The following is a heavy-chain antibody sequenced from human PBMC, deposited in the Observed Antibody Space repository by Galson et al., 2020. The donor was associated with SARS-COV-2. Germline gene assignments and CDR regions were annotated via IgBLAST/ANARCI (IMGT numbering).Heavy chain of an antibody. CDR3: AKGIAVAGTFYHYYGMDV. CDR1: GFSFSSYA. D-gene: IGHD6-19*01. CDR2: ISGSGVGT. Sequence: TGGSLRLSCAASGFSFSSYAMSWVRQAPGKGLEWVSAISGSGVGTYYADSVKGRFTISRDNSDNTQTLYLQMNSLRAEDTAVYYCAKGIAVAGTFYHYYGMDVWGQGTTVTVSS. J-gene: IGHJ6*02. V-gene: IGHV3-23*01.